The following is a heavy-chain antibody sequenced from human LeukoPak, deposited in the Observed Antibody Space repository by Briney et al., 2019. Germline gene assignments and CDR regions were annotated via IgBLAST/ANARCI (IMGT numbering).Heavy chain of an antibody. Sequence: GGSLRLSCAASGFTFSSYGMHWVRQAPGKGLEWVAVIWYDGSNKYYADSVKGRFTISRDNSKNTLYLQMNSLRAEDTAVYYCAASLPNIVVVPATKGPFGYWGQGALVTVSS. D-gene: IGHD2-2*01. V-gene: IGHV3-33*01. CDR1: GFTFSSYG. J-gene: IGHJ4*02. CDR2: IWYDGSNK. CDR3: AASLPNIVVVPATKGPFGY.